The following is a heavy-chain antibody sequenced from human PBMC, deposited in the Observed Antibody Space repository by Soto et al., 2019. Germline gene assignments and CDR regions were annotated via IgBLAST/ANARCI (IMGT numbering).Heavy chain of an antibody. CDR3: ARAPIDYDILNGYSCGAFDI. J-gene: IGHJ3*02. CDR1: GGSISSGDYY. D-gene: IGHD3-9*01. V-gene: IGHV4-30-4*01. CDR2: IYYSGST. Sequence: SETLSLTCNVSGGSISSGDYYWSCIRQPPGKGLEWIGYIYYSGSTYYNPSLQSRFTISVDTSKNQFSLKLSSVTAADTAVYYCARAPIDYDILNGYSCGAFDIWGQGTMVTVSS.